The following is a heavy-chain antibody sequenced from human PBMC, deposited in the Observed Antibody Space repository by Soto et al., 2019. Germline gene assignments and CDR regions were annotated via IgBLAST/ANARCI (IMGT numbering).Heavy chain of an antibody. D-gene: IGHD1-26*01. CDR1: GFTFSSYA. Sequence: PGGSLRLSCAASGFTFSSYAMHWVRQAPGKGLEWVAVISYDGSNKYYADSVKGRFTISRDNSKNTLYLQMNSLRAEDTAVYYCASMDLELPRFDYWGQGTLVTVSS. CDR2: ISYDGSNK. CDR3: ASMDLELPRFDY. J-gene: IGHJ4*02. V-gene: IGHV3-30-3*01.